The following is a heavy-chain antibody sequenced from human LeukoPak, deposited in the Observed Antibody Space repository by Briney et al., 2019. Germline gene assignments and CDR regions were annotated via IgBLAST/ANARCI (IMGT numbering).Heavy chain of an antibody. CDR3: ARDTEQWLGYYYGMDV. V-gene: IGHV1-58*02. Sequence: ASVKVSCKASGFTFTSSAMQWVRQARGQRLEWIGWIVVGSGNTNYAQKFQERVTITRDMSTSTAYMELSSLRSEDTAVYYCARDTEQWLGYYYGMDVWGQGTTVTVSS. D-gene: IGHD6-19*01. CDR2: IVVGSGNT. CDR1: GFTFTSSA. J-gene: IGHJ6*02.